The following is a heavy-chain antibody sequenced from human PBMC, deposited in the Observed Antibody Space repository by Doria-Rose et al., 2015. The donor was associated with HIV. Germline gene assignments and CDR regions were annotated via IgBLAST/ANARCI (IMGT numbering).Heavy chain of an antibody. J-gene: IGHJ4*02. Sequence: ITLKESGPVLVNPTETLTLTCTVSGVSLSSPGMGVSWIRQPPGKALEWLANIFSDDERSYKTSLKSRLTISRATSKSQVVLTMTDMDPVDTATYYCARIKSSRWYHKYYFDFWGQGTLVIVSA. CDR2: IFSDDER. D-gene: IGHD6-13*01. V-gene: IGHV2-26*01. CDR1: GVSLSSPGMG. CDR3: ARIKSSRWYHKYYFDF.